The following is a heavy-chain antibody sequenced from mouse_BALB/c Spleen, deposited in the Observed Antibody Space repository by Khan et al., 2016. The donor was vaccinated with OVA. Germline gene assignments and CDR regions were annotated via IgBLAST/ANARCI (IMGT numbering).Heavy chain of an antibody. CDR2: ISYSGST. J-gene: IGHJ1*01. Sequence: EVQLQESGPGLVKPSQSLSLTCPVTGYSITSDYAWNWIRQLPGNKLEWMAYISYSGSTSYHPSLKSRVSITRDTSKNQFFLQLNSVTTEDTATYYCARRYYYGHWYFDVWGAGTTVTVSS. CDR1: GYSITSDYA. D-gene: IGHD1-1*01. CDR3: ARRYYYGHWYFDV. V-gene: IGHV3-2*02.